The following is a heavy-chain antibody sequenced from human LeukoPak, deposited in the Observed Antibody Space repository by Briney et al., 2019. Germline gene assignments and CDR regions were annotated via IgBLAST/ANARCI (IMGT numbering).Heavy chain of an antibody. V-gene: IGHV1-18*01. CDR2: ISAHNGNT. J-gene: IGHJ6*02. CDR1: GYTFTSYG. D-gene: IGHD3-3*01. CDR3: ARDSRITIFGVVFDYYYYGMDV. Sequence: ASAKVSCKASGYTFTSYGISWVRQAPGQGLEWMGWISAHNGNTNYAQKLQGRVTMTTDTSTSTAYMELRSLRSDDTAVYYCARDSRITIFGVVFDYYYYGMDVWGQGTTVTVSS.